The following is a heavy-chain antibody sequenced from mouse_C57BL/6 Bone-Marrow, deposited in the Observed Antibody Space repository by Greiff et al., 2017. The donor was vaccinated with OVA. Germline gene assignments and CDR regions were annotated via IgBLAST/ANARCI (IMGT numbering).Heavy chain of an antibody. D-gene: IGHD5-5*01. J-gene: IGHJ4*01. V-gene: IGHV1-55*01. CDR1: GYTFTSYW. Sequence: QVQLQQSGAELVKPGASVKMSCKASGYTFTSYWITWVKQWPGQGLEWIGDIYPGSGSTNYNEKFKSKATLTVDTSSSTAYMQLSSLTSEDSAVYYCARGGDYLYAMDYWGQGTSVTVSS. CDR2: IYPGSGST. CDR3: ARGGDYLYAMDY.